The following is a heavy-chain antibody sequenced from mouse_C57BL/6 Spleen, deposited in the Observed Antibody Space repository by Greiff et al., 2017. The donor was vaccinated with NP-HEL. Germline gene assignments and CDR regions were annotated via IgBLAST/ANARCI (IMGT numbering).Heavy chain of an antibody. Sequence: VQLQQPGAELVRPGTSVKLSCKASGYTFTSYWMHWVKQRPGQGLEWIGVIDPSDSYTNYNQKFKGKATLTVDTSSSTAYMQLSSLTSEDSAVYYCAKGYGSSYPYYFDYWGQGTTLTVSS. D-gene: IGHD1-1*01. V-gene: IGHV1-59*01. J-gene: IGHJ2*01. CDR2: IDPSDSYT. CDR3: AKGYGSSYPYYFDY. CDR1: GYTFTSYW.